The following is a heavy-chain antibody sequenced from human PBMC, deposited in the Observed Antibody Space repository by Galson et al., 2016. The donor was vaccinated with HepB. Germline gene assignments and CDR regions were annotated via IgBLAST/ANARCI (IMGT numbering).Heavy chain of an antibody. J-gene: IGHJ5*01. Sequence: SLRLSCAGSGFIVSSHYMNWVRQPPGKGLEWVAIIYSGGATYYADSVKGRFTIARDNPKNTVYLQTNSLRVEDTAVYYCARDPGRIAAAGHLDSWGQGTLVTVSS. V-gene: IGHV3-53*01. CDR2: IYSGGAT. D-gene: IGHD6-13*01. CDR3: ARDPGRIAAAGHLDS. CDR1: GFIVSSHY.